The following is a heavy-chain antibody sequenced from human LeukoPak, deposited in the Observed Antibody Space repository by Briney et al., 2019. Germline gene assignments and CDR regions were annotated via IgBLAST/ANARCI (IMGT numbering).Heavy chain of an antibody. CDR3: ARAHGRITRDAYFDY. D-gene: IGHD3-10*01. Sequence: GGSLRLSCAASGFTVSSNYMSWVRQAPGKGLTWVSVIYSSGSTYYADSVKGRFAISRDDSKNTLDLRMNSLRAEDTAVYYCARAHGRITRDAYFDYWGQGTLVTVSS. V-gene: IGHV3-53*01. J-gene: IGHJ4*02. CDR1: GFTVSSNY. CDR2: IYSSGST.